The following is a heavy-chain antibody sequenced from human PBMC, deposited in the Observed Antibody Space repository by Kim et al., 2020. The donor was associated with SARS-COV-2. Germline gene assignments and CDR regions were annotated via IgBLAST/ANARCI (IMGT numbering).Heavy chain of an antibody. J-gene: IGHJ4*02. D-gene: IGHD3-22*01. Sequence: SVKVSCKASGGTFSSYAISWVRQAPGQGLEWMGGIIPIFGTANYAQKFQGRVTITADESTSTDYMELSSLRSEDTAVYYCASGAGSPDYYDSSGYEPTNMPYWGQGTLVTVSS. CDR1: GGTFSSYA. CDR3: ASGAGSPDYYDSSGYEPTNMPY. V-gene: IGHV1-69*13. CDR2: IIPIFGTA.